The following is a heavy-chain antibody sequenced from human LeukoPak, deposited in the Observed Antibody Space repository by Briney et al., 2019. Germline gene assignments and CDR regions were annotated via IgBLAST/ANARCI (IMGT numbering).Heavy chain of an antibody. D-gene: IGHD2-2*01. Sequence: SQTLSLTCTVSGGSISSGSYYWSWIRQPAGKGLEWIGRIYTSGSTNYNPSLKSRVTISVDTSKNQFSLKLSSVTAADTAVYYCARGLSVIVVVPAAYYFDYWGQGTLVTVSS. CDR1: GGSISSGSYY. CDR3: ARGLSVIVVVPAAYYFDY. J-gene: IGHJ4*02. V-gene: IGHV4-61*02. CDR2: IYTSGST.